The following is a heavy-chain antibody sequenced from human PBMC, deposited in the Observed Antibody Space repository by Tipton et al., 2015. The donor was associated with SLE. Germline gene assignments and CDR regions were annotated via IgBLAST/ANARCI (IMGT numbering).Heavy chain of an antibody. CDR1: GGSISSSSYY. CDR2: IYYSGST. CDR3: ARDRGLPSPFY. V-gene: IGHV4-39*07. Sequence: TLSFTCTVSGGSISSSSYYWGWIRQPPGKQLEWIGNIYYSGSTYYNPSLKGRVTISIDTSKNQFSLRLTSVTAADTAVYYCARDRGLPSPFYLGQGTLVTVSS. D-gene: IGHD3-10*01. J-gene: IGHJ4*02.